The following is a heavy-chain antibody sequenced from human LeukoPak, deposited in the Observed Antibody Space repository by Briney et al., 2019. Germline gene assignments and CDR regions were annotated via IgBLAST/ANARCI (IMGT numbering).Heavy chain of an antibody. CDR3: AQSRGYYDSSGYYYALDY. CDR1: GYTFTSYA. CDR2: IIPIFGTA. V-gene: IGHV1-69*13. D-gene: IGHD3-22*01. J-gene: IGHJ4*02. Sequence: SVKVSCKASGYTFTSYAISWVRQAPGQGLEWMGGIIPIFGTANYAQKFQGRVTITADESTSTAYMELSSLRSEDTAVYYCAQSRGYYDSSGYYYALDYWGQGTLVTVSS.